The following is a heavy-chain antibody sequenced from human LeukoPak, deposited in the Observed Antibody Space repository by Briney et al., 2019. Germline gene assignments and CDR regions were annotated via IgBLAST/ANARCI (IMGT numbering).Heavy chain of an antibody. CDR1: GGSFSGYY. J-gene: IGHJ3*02. Sequence: SETLSLTCAVYGGSFSGYYWSWTRQPPGKGLEWIGEINHSGSTNYNPSLKSRVTISVDTSKNQFSLKLSSVTAADTAVYYCARARFIVVVPAAIDIDAFDIWGQGTMVTVSS. CDR2: INHSGST. D-gene: IGHD2-2*01. CDR3: ARARFIVVVPAAIDIDAFDI. V-gene: IGHV4-34*01.